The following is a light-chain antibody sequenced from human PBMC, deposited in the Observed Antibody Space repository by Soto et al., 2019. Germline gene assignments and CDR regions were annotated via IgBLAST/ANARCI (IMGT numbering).Light chain of an antibody. CDR3: QQYGSSGT. CDR1: QAISNY. V-gene: IGKV1-39*02. J-gene: IGKJ1*01. Sequence: DIQMTQSPSFLSASVGDRVTITCRASQAISNYLNWYQQRPGKAPNLLIFGAKTLQSGVPDRFSGSGSGTDFTLTISRLEPEDFAVYYCQQYGSSGTFGQGTKVDIK. CDR2: GAK.